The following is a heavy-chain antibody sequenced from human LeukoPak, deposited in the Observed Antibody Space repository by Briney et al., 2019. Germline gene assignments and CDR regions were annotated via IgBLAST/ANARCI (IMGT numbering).Heavy chain of an antibody. CDR2: ISSSTSPI. J-gene: IGHJ6*03. V-gene: IGHV3-48*04. D-gene: IGHD6-19*01. CDR1: GFIFNNYN. CDR3: AREQQLLYNSFYMDL. Sequence: KPGGSLRLSCAASGFIFNNYNMNWVRQAPGKGLEWVAYISSSTSPIYYADSVKGRFTISRDNAKNSLYLQMTSLTADDTAVYFCAREQQLLYNSFYMDLWGRGTTVTVSS.